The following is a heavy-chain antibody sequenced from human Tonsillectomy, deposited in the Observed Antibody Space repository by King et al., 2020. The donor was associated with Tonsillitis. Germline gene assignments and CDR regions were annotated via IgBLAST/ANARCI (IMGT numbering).Heavy chain of an antibody. CDR3: VRDDWGSDF. Sequence: VQLVESGSELKKPGASAKVSCKASEYAFTHYAMDWVRQAPGQGLEWMGWINTNAGNTGNPTYAQGFTGRFVISLDTSASTAYLQISNLKAEDTAVYYCVRDDWGSDFWGQGTLVTVSS. J-gene: IGHJ4*02. V-gene: IGHV7-4-1*02. CDR1: EYAFTHYA. D-gene: IGHD7-27*01. CDR2: INTNAGNTGNP.